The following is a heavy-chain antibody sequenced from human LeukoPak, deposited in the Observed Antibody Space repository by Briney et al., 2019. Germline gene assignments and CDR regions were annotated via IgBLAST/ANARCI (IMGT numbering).Heavy chain of an antibody. V-gene: IGHV4-59*08. CDR1: GGSISSYY. CDR3: ARLYYDSSGGIDY. CDR2: IYYSGST. D-gene: IGHD3-22*01. J-gene: IGHJ4*02. Sequence: SETLSLTCTVSGGSISSYYWSWIRQPPGEGLEWIGYIYYSGSTNYNPSLKSRVTISVDTSKNQFSLKLSSVTAADTAVYYCARLYYDSSGGIDYWGQGTLVTVSS.